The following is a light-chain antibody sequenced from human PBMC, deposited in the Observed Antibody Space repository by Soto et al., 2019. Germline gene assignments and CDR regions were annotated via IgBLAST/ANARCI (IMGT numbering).Light chain of an antibody. CDR3: QQDNAYSQAT. Sequence: DIQMTQSPSALSASVGDRVTITCRASQSIRNWLAWYQQRPGKAPNLLISKASSLESGVPSRFSGSGFGTEFTLTTSSLQPDDFATYYCQQDNAYSQATFGQGTKVEIK. CDR2: KAS. V-gene: IGKV1-5*03. J-gene: IGKJ1*01. CDR1: QSIRNW.